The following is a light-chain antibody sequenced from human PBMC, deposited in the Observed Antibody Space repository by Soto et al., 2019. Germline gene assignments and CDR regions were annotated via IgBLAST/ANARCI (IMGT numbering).Light chain of an antibody. Sequence: EIVLTQSPGTLSLSPGDRATLSGRASQSVSSNFLAWYQQKPGQAPRLLIYGASIRDTGIPDRFSGSGSGTDFTLTIRRLEPEDFAKYFCHQYGSSPRTFGQGTKVEIK. CDR1: QSVSSNF. CDR2: GAS. J-gene: IGKJ1*01. CDR3: HQYGSSPRT. V-gene: IGKV3-20*01.